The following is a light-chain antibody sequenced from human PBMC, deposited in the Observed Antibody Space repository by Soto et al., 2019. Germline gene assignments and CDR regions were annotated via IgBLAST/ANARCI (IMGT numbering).Light chain of an antibody. CDR3: QHYNNWPRT. J-gene: IGKJ1*01. V-gene: IGKV3-15*01. CDR2: GAS. CDR1: QSVSSN. Sequence: EIVMTQSPATLSVSPGERATLSCRASQSVSSNLAWYQQKPGQAPRLLIYGASTRATGIPARFSGSGSVTEFTLTISGLQSEDFAVYYCQHYNNWPRTFGQGTKVEIK.